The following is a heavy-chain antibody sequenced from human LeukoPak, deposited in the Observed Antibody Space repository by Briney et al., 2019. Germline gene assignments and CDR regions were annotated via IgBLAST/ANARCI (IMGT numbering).Heavy chain of an antibody. CDR3: ARRSYYYDSSGYHGWLDP. CDR1: GFTFSSYG. D-gene: IGHD3-22*01. Sequence: GGSLRLSCVASGFTFSSYGMHWVRQAPGKGLEWVAVISYDGSNKYYADSVKGRFTISRDNSKNTLYLQMNSLRAEDTAVYYCARRSYYYDSSGYHGWLDPWGQGTLVTVSS. CDR2: ISYDGSNK. V-gene: IGHV3-30*19. J-gene: IGHJ5*02.